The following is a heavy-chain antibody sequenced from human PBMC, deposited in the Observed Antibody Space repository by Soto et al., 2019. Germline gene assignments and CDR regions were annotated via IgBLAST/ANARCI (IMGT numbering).Heavy chain of an antibody. CDR3: ARGATAYYDFWANPRGDWLDL. CDR1: GYTFTSHD. J-gene: IGHJ5*02. V-gene: IGHV1-8*01. Sequence: QPQLEQSGAELKKPGASVRVSCKASGYTFTSHDIIWVRQAAGQGLEWMGWMNPTSEKSKSTYLANFQGRLVMTRDTFLGTADLELSGLRSDDTAVYYCARGATAYYDFWANPRGDWLDLWGQGTLVTVSS. D-gene: IGHD3-3*01. CDR2: MNPTSEKS.